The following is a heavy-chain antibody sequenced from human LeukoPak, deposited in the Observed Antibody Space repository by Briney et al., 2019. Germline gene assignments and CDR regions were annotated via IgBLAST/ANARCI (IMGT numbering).Heavy chain of an antibody. V-gene: IGHV3-23*01. CDR3: SKDRTTSGGAEGY. CDR2: ISGSGGGT. CDR1: GFTSSSYA. J-gene: IGHJ4*02. Sequence: GGSLRLSCAASGFTSSSYAMSWVRQAPGKGLEWVSGISGSGGGTYYADSVKGRFTISRDNSKNTLYLQMNSLRAEDTAIYYCSKDRTTSGGAEGYWGQGTLVTVSA. D-gene: IGHD3-10*01.